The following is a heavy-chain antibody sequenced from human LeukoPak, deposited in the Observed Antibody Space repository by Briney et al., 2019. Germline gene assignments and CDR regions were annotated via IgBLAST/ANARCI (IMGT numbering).Heavy chain of an antibody. CDR1: GGTFSSYA. CDR2: IIPILGTA. Sequence: SVKVSCKASGGTFSSYAISWVRQAPGQGLEWMGGIIPILGTANYAQKFQGRVTITADESTSTAYMELSSLRSEDTAVYYCARDTLLYGDAGPWGQGTLVTVSS. CDR3: ARDTLLYGDAGP. D-gene: IGHD4-17*01. J-gene: IGHJ5*02. V-gene: IGHV1-69*13.